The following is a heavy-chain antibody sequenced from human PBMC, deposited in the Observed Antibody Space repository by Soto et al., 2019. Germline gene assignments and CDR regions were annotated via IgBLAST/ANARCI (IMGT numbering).Heavy chain of an antibody. CDR3: ARDDEIRYFDWPIRGRYDGMDV. CDR2: ISSSSSTI. CDR1: GFTFSSYS. V-gene: IGHV3-48*04. Sequence: GGSLRLSCAASGFTFSSYSMNWVRQAPGKGLEWVSSISSSSSTIYYADSVKGRFTISRDNAKNSLYLQMNSLRAEDTAVYYCARDDEIRYFDWPIRGRYDGMDVWGQGTTVTVSS. D-gene: IGHD3-9*01. J-gene: IGHJ6*02.